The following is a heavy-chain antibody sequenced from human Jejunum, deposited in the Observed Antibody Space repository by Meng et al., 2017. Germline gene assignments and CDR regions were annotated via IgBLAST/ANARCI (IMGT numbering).Heavy chain of an antibody. D-gene: IGHD3-10*01. J-gene: IGHJ4*02. CDR1: GFIFGDYA. CDR3: ARERGTITRVRGDVDY. CDR2: IRAKGFGGTT. V-gene: IGHV3-49*03. Sequence: GESLKISCTASGFIFGDYAMAWFRQAPGKGLEWVGFIRAKGFGGTTEYAASAKGRFFISRDDSKSTTYLEMNSLKTEDTAVYYCARERGTITRVRGDVDYWGQGTLVTVSS.